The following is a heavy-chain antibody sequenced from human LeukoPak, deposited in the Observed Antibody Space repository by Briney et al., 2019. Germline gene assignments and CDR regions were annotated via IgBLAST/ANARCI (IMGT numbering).Heavy chain of an antibody. CDR2: ISSSSSYI. D-gene: IGHD1-26*01. J-gene: IGHJ6*03. V-gene: IGHV3-21*01. CDR1: GFTFSSYS. Sequence: PGGSLRLSCAASGFTFSSYSTNWVRQAPGKGLEWVSSISSSSSYIYYADSVKGRFTISRDNAKNSLYLQMNSLRAEDTAVYYCAREAGGSYYEGPYYYYYYMDVWGKGTTVTVSS. CDR3: AREAGGSYYEGPYYYYYYMDV.